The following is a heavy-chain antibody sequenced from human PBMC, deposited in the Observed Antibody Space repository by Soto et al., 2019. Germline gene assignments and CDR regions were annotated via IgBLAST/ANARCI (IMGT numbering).Heavy chain of an antibody. CDR3: AARSGFRFYYSEMDV. CDR2: FIPMLGIA. J-gene: IGHJ6*02. D-gene: IGHD3-3*01. CDR1: GDSFSRST. V-gene: IGHV1-69*02. Sequence: GASVKVSCKASGDSFSRSTFSWVRQAPGQGLEWMGRFIPMLGIANYAQTFQGRVTMTRDMSTDTAYMELSSLRSEDTAVYYCAARSGFRFYYSEMDVWGQGTTVTVSS.